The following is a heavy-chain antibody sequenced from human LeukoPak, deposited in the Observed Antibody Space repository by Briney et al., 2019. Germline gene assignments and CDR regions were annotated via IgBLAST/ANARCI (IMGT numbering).Heavy chain of an antibody. CDR3: AKDTGPARYYYGMDV. J-gene: IGHJ6*02. Sequence: GGSLRLSCAASGFTFDDYAMHWVRQAPGKGLEWVSGISWNSGSIGYADSVKGRFTISRDNAKNSLYLQVNSLRAEDTALYYCAKDTGPARYYYGMDVWGQGTTVTVSS. CDR2: ISWNSGSI. CDR1: GFTFDDYA. V-gene: IGHV3-9*01.